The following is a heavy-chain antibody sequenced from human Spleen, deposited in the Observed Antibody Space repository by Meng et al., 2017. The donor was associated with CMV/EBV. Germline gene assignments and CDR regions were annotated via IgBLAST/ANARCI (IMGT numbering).Heavy chain of an antibody. Sequence: GESLKISCAASGFIFTDYYMTWIRQAPGKGLEWISYISPSSTSIYYADSVKGRFTVSRDNAKNSLYLEMKRLRADDTATYYCASPTGDAFDIWGQGTTVTVSS. D-gene: IGHD3-9*01. CDR1: GFIFTDYY. V-gene: IGHV3-11*01. CDR3: ASPTGDAFDI. J-gene: IGHJ3*02. CDR2: ISPSSTSI.